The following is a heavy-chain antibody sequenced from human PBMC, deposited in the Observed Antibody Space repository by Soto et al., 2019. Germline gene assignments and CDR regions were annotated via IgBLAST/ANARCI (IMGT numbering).Heavy chain of an antibody. V-gene: IGHV4-59*01. J-gene: IGHJ6*02. D-gene: IGHD2-2*01. CDR2: IYYSGST. CDR1: GGSISSYY. CDR3: AGCYDPHYYYYGMDV. Sequence: SETLSLTCTVSGGSISSYYWSWIRQPPGKGLEWIGYIYYSGSTNYNPSLKSRVTISVDTSKNQFSLKLSSVTAADTAVYYCAGCYDPHYYYYGMDVWGQGTTVTVSS.